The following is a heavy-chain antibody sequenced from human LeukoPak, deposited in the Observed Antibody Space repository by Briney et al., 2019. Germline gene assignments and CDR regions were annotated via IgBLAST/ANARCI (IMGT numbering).Heavy chain of an antibody. V-gene: IGHV1-2*02. CDR3: ARDPFGDCSGGSCYLNGGYFDY. CDR2: INPNSGGT. Sequence: GASVKVSCKASGYTFTGYYMHWVRQAPGQGLEWMGWINPNSGGTNYAQKFQGRVTMTRDTSISTAYMELSRLRSDDTAVYYCARDPFGDCSGGSCYLNGGYFDYWGQGTLVTVSS. CDR1: GYTFTGYY. J-gene: IGHJ4*02. D-gene: IGHD2-15*01.